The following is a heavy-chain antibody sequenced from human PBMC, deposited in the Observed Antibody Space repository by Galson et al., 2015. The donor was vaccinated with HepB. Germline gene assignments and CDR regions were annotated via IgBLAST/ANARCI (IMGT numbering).Heavy chain of an antibody. CDR3: ARGGDIVVVPAAMGFDY. J-gene: IGHJ4*02. V-gene: IGHV4-31*03. CDR2: IYYSGST. Sequence: TLSLTCTVSGGSISSGGYYWSWLRQHPGKGLEWIGYIYYSGSTYYNPSLKSRVTISVDTSKNQFSLKLSSVTAVDTAVYYCARGGDIVVVPAAMGFDYWGQGTLVTVSS. CDR1: GGSISSGGYY. D-gene: IGHD2-2*01.